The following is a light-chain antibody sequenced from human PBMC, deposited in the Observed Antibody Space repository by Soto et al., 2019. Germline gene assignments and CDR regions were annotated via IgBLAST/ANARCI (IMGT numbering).Light chain of an antibody. CDR1: QSVSSSY. CDR2: GAS. CDR3: QHYGYSQWT. J-gene: IGKJ1*01. V-gene: IGKV3-20*01. Sequence: IVMTQSPATLSVSPCEIATLSCSSSQSVSSSYLAWYQQKPGQAPRLLIYGASTRATGIPDRFSGSGSGTEFTLTITRLEPEDSAVYFCQHYGYSQWTFGQGTKVDIK.